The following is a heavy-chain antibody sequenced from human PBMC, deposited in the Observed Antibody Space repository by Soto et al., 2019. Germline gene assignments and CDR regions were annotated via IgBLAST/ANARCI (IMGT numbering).Heavy chain of an antibody. CDR3: ARDRDSSSEVLPDP. V-gene: IGHV1-18*01. J-gene: IGHJ5*02. CDR1: GYAFTSYG. CDR2: ISAYNGNT. D-gene: IGHD6-13*01. Sequence: GASVKVSCKASGYAFTSYGISWVRQAPGQGLEWMGWISAYNGNTNYAQKLQGRVTMTTDTSTSTAYMELRSLRSDDTAVYYCARDRDSSSEVLPDPWGQGTLVTVSS.